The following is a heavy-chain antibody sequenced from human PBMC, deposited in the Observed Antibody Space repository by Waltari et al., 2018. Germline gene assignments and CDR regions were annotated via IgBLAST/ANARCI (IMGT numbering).Heavy chain of an antibody. Sequence: QVPLVPSGAEVRKPGSSVKVSCKASGGTFSSYAISWVRQAPGPGLKWTGGLFPIFGKANYEQKYQGRVTITAEEATSTAYMELSSLRSEDTGVYYGARGTYSGSWLSWFDTWCQGTLVTVSS. CDR3: ARGTYSGSWLSWFDT. J-gene: IGHJ5*02. D-gene: IGHD6-13*01. V-gene: IGHV1-69*13. CDR1: GGTFSSYA. CDR2: LFPIFGKA.